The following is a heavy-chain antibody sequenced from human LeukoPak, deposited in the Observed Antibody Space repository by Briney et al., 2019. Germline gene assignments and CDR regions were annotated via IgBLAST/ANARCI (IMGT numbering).Heavy chain of an antibody. CDR3: ATPSYDYAIRAYWLGRFDN. V-gene: IGHV1-69*13. D-gene: IGHD3-22*01. CDR1: GATFNKYV. CDR2: FTPIFGTT. Sequence: ASVKVSCKASGATFNKYVINWVRQAPGQGLEWMGGFTPIFGTTNYAQKFRGRLTITADDSTSTAYLELSSLRSEDTAIYYCATPSYDYAIRAYWLGRFDNWGQGTLVTVSS. J-gene: IGHJ4*02.